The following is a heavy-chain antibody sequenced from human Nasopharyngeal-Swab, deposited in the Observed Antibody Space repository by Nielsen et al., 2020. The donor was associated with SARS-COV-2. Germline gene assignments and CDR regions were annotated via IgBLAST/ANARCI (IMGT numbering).Heavy chain of an antibody. J-gene: IGHJ4*02. Sequence: GGSLRLSCAASGFTFSSYSMNWVRQAPGKGLEWVSSISSSSSYIYYADSVKGRFTISRDNAKNSLYLQMNSLRAEDTAVYYCAGDVGVTTAYYFDYWGQGTLVTVSS. CDR3: AGDVGVTTAYYFDY. CDR1: GFTFSSYS. CDR2: ISSSSSYI. D-gene: IGHD2-21*02. V-gene: IGHV3-21*01.